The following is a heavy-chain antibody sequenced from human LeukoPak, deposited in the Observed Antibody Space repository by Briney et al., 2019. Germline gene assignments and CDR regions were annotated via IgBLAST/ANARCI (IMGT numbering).Heavy chain of an antibody. J-gene: IGHJ4*02. D-gene: IGHD2-2*01. Sequence: NPSETLSLTXTVSGGSISSYYWSWIRQPAGKGLEWIGRIYTSGSTNYNPSLKSRVTMSVDTSKNQFSLKLSSVTAADTAVYYCAREFKRWRPGYCSSTSCYAFDYWGQGTLVTVSS. V-gene: IGHV4-4*07. CDR2: IYTSGST. CDR3: AREFKRWRPGYCSSTSCYAFDY. CDR1: GGSISSYY.